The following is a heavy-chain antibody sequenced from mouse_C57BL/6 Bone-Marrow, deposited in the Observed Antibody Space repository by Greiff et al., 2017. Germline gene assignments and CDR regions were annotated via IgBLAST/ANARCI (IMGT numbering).Heavy chain of an antibody. D-gene: IGHD4-1*01. Sequence: EVQRVESGGGLVQPKGSLKLSCAASGFSFNTYAMNWVRQAPGKGLEWVARIRSKSNNYATYYADSVKDRFTISRDDSESMLYLQMNNLKTEDTAMYYCVSSNPLPGPAFAYWGQGTLVTVSA. CDR3: VSSNPLPGPAFAY. J-gene: IGHJ3*01. CDR1: GFSFNTYA. V-gene: IGHV10-1*01. CDR2: IRSKSNNYAT.